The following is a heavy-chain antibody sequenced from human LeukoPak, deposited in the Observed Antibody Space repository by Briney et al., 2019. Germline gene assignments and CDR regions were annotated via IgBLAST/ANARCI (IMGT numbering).Heavy chain of an antibody. Sequence: GSLRLSCVASGFTFSSYAMSWVRQAPGKGLEWVSGISGSGRDTYYADSVKGRFTISRDNSENTLYLQMNSLRAEDTAVYYCAKTAQYSSSWIDCWGQGTLVTVSS. D-gene: IGHD6-13*01. CDR2: ISGSGRDT. CDR1: GFTFSSYA. V-gene: IGHV3-23*01. J-gene: IGHJ4*02. CDR3: AKTAQYSSSWIDC.